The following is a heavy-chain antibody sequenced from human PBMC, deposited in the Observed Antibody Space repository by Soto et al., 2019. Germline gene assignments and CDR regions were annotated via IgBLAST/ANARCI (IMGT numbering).Heavy chain of an antibody. CDR3: ARAGDRYDNYYVRHDY. Sequence: SETLSLTCTVSGDSIGGVGYWSWIRQFPGRGLEWIGCISSSGSTHYNPTLNNRISLSLDTSQNQFSLKLHSVTAEDTAIYYCARAGDRYDNYYVRHDYWGQGTLVTVSS. D-gene: IGHD3-10*02. J-gene: IGHJ4*02. V-gene: IGHV4-31*03. CDR1: GDSIGGVGY. CDR2: ISSSGST.